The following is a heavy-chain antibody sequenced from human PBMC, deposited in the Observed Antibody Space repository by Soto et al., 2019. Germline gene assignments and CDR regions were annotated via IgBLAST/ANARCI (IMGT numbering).Heavy chain of an antibody. V-gene: IGHV6-1*01. Sequence: SQTLSLTCAISGDSVSSNSAAWNWIRHSPSRGLEWLGRTYYRSKWYNDYTVSMRSRITINPDTTKNQFSLQLNSATPEDTAVNYCATWRFDYWGQGTLVTVSS. CDR2: TYYRSKWYN. J-gene: IGHJ4*02. CDR1: GDSVSSNSAA. CDR3: ATWRFDY.